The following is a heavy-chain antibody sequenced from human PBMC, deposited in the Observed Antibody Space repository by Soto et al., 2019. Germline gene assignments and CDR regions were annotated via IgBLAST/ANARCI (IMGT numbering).Heavy chain of an antibody. V-gene: IGHV4-59*01. CDR1: GGSISSYY. J-gene: IGHJ4*02. CDR3: AREESHSGWYYFDY. Sequence: SETLSLTCTVSGGSISSYYWSWIRQPPGKGLEWIGYIYYSGSTNYNPSLKSRVTISVDTSKNQFSLKLSSVTAADTAVYYCAREESHSGWYYFDYWGQGTLVTVSS. D-gene: IGHD6-19*01. CDR2: IYYSGST.